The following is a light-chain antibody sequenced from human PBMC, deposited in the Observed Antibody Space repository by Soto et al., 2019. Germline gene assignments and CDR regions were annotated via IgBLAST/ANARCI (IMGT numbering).Light chain of an antibody. Sequence: QSALTQPASVSGSPGQSITISCSGTSSDVGGYNYVFWYQHHPGKAPKLMIYDVSNWPSGVSNRFSGSKSGNTASLTISGLQAEDEADYYCSSYTSSSTYVFGTGTKLTVL. CDR3: SSYTSSSTYV. V-gene: IGLV2-14*03. J-gene: IGLJ1*01. CDR2: DVS. CDR1: SSDVGGYNY.